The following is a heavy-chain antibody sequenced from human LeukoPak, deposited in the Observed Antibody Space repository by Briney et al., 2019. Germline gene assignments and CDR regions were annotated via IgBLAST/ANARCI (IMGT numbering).Heavy chain of an antibody. CDR1: GGTFSSYA. CDR3: ARDRVPGPSGWFDP. J-gene: IGHJ5*02. CDR2: IIPIFGTA. Sequence: SVKVSCKASGGTFSSYAISWVRQAPGQGLEWMGGIIPIFGTANYAQKFQGRVTITADESTSTAYMVLSSLRSEDTAVYYCARDRVPGPSGWFDPWGQGTLVTVSS. V-gene: IGHV1-69*13. D-gene: IGHD3-10*01.